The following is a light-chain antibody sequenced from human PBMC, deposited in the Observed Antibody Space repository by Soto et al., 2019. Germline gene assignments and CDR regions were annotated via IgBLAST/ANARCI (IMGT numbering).Light chain of an antibody. V-gene: IGLV1-40*01. CDR3: QAYDSSLSGVV. CDR1: SANIGAGYD. Sequence: QSVLTQPPSVSGAPVQRVTISCTGSSANIGAGYDVHWYQQLPDTAPKLLIHGNSNRPSRVPDRFSGSKSGTSASLAITGLQAEDEADYYGQAYDSSLSGVVFGGGTKLTVL. J-gene: IGLJ2*01. CDR2: GNS.